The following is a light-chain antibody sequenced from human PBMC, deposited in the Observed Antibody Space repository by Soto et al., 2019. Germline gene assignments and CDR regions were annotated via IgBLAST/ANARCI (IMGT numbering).Light chain of an antibody. J-gene: IGKJ2*03. CDR2: AAS. CDR3: QKYKNYNS. Sequence: IVLTQSPVSLSVSPGERATLSCRASQYVGSNLAWYQQKPGQPPRLLIQAASTRATGIPARFSGSGSGTEFTPPISSLQFEDCAVYYCQKYKNYNSFGQGTKGEIK. V-gene: IGKV3-15*01. CDR1: QYVGSN.